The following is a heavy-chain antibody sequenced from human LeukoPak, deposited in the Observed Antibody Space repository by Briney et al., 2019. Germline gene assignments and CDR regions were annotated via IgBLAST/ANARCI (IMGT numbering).Heavy chain of an antibody. Sequence: KPSETLSLTCSVSGGHIDSVYWNWIRQPPGKGLEWIGYIDNSGSTKYNPSPQSRITMSRDTSKKQFSLKLTSVTAADTAMYYCASGAGWLIDYWGQGTLVSVSS. CDR2: IDNSGST. D-gene: IGHD6-19*01. V-gene: IGHV4-4*08. J-gene: IGHJ4*02. CDR3: ASGAGWLIDY. CDR1: GGHIDSVY.